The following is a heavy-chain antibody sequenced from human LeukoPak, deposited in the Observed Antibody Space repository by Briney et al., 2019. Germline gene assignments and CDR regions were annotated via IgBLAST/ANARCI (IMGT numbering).Heavy chain of an antibody. CDR1: GGSISSGGYY. J-gene: IGHJ4*02. CDR3: ARDPGSGYYPDY. D-gene: IGHD3-22*01. Sequence: PSETLSLTCTVSGGSISSGGYYSSWLRQHPGKGLEWIGYIYYSGSTYYNPSLKSRFTISVDTSKNQFSLKLSSVTAADTAVYYCARDPGSGYYPDYWGQGTLVTVSS. V-gene: IGHV4-31*03. CDR2: IYYSGST.